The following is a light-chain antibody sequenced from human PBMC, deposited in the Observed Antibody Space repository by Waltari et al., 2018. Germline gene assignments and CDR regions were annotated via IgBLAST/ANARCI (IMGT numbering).Light chain of an antibody. CDR2: NDD. J-gene: IGLJ2*01. Sequence: QSVLTQPPSASGTPGQRVTISCSGSSSNIETNSVNCYQKFPGAAPKLLIYNDDKRPSGVSDRFSGAKSGTSASLASSGLQTEDEADYYCATWDDSLNGFVVFGGGTKLTVL. CDR3: ATWDDSLNGFVV. CDR1: SSNIETNS. V-gene: IGLV1-44*01.